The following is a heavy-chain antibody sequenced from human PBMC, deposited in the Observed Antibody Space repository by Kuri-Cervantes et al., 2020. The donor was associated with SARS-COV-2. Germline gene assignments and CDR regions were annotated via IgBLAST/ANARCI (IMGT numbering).Heavy chain of an antibody. CDR2: IYSGGSST. V-gene: IGHV3-23*03. Sequence: GESLKISCAASGFTFSSYAMSWARQAPGKGLEWVSVIYSGGSSTYYADSVKGRFTISRDNSKNTLYLQMNSLRAEDTAVYYCAKDQDYYDSSGQFDYWGQGTLVTVSS. J-gene: IGHJ4*02. D-gene: IGHD3-22*01. CDR3: AKDQDYYDSSGQFDY. CDR1: GFTFSSYA.